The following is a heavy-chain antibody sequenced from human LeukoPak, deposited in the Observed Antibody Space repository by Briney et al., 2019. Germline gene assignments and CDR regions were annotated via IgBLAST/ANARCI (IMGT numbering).Heavy chain of an antibody. CDR1: GFTFSSYA. D-gene: IGHD3-22*01. J-gene: IGHJ4*02. CDR2: ISGSGGST. V-gene: IGHV3-23*01. Sequence: PGGSLRLSCAASGFTFSSYAMSWVRQAPGKGLEWVSAISGSGGSTYYADSVKGRFTISRDNSKNTLYLQMNSLRAEDTAVYYCARGGEYSDSNDYIKTFDYWGQGTLVTVSS. CDR3: ARGGEYSDSNDYIKTFDY.